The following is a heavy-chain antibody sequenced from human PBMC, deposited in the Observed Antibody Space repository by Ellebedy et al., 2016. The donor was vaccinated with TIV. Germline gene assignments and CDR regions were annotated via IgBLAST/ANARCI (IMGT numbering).Heavy chain of an antibody. V-gene: IGHV4-61*01. CDR2: ISYSGST. Sequence: SETLSLTCTVSGGSVNSNNYFWAWIRQPPGKGLEWIGYISYSGSTNYNPSLKSRVTISADTSKNQFSLDLSSVTAADTAVYYCAKGRSGYRYGGFDPWGQGTLVTVSS. D-gene: IGHD3-3*01. J-gene: IGHJ5*02. CDR3: AKGRSGYRYGGFDP. CDR1: GGSVNSNNYF.